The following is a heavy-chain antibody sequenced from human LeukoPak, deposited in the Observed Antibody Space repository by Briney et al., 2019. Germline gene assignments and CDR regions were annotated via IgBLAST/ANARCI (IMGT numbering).Heavy chain of an antibody. D-gene: IGHD2-2*01. CDR2: ISYDGSNK. CDR1: GFTFNSYA. V-gene: IGHV3-30-3*01. J-gene: IGHJ6*02. CDR3: ARDRPPGGCSSTSCYFYGMDV. Sequence: GGSLRLSCAASGFTFNSYAMRWVRQAPGKGLDWVAVISYDGSNKYYADSVKGRFTISRDNSKNTLYLQMNSLRAEDTAVYYCARDRPPGGCSSTSCYFYGMDVWGQGTTVTVSS.